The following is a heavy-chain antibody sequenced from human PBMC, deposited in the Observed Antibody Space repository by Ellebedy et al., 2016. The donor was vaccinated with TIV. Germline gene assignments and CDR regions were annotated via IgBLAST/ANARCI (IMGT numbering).Heavy chain of an antibody. D-gene: IGHD1-1*01. CDR3: ARDRYGLLDY. CDR1: GYTFTSYY. Sequence: AASVKVSCKASGYTFTSYYMHWVRQAPGQGLEWMGIINPSGGSTSYAQKFQGRVTMTRDTSTSTVYMELRSLRSDDTAVYYCARDRYGLLDYWGQGTLVTVSS. CDR2: INPSGGST. V-gene: IGHV1-46*01. J-gene: IGHJ4*02.